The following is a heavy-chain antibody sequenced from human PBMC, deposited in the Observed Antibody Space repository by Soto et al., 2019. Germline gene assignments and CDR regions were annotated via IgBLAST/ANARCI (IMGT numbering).Heavy chain of an antibody. D-gene: IGHD2-15*01. CDR2: IIPIFGTP. CDR3: ARGLECRGYCLDKPTWFDP. Sequence: ASVKVSCKASGGTLSTYTFSWVRQAPGQGLEWMGRIIPIFGTPYYAQKFQGRGTITADKSTSTVYMELSSLRSDDTAVYFCARGLECRGYCLDKPTWFDPWGQGTLVTVSS. V-gene: IGHV1-69*06. J-gene: IGHJ5*02. CDR1: GGTLSTYT.